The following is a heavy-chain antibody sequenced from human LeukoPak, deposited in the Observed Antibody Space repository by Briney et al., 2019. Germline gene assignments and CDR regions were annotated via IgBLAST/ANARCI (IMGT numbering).Heavy chain of an antibody. J-gene: IGHJ4*02. CDR3: AYIGGGLSISWSRRGGGDLDY. D-gene: IGHD6-13*01. CDR1: GGSISSGGYY. V-gene: IGHV4-30-2*01. CDR2: IYHSGST. Sequence: SETLSLTCTVSGGSISSGGYYWSWIRQPPGKGLEWIGYIYHSGSTYYNPSLKSRVTISVDRSKNQFSLKLSSVTAADTAVYYCAYIGGGLSISWSRRGGGDLDYWGQGTLVTVSS.